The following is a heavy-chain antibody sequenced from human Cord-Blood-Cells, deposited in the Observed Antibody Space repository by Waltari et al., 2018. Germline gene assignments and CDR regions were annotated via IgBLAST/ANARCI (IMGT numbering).Heavy chain of an antibody. D-gene: IGHD7-27*01. V-gene: IGHV3-30*18. CDR3: AKDLGNYFDY. J-gene: IGHJ4*02. CDR2: IWYDGSNK. Sequence: GESGGGVVQPGRSLRLSCAASGFTFSSYGMHWVRQAPGKGLEWVAVIWYDGSNKYYADSVKGRFTISRDNSKNTLYLQMNSLRAEDTAMYYCAKDLGNYFDYWGQGLLVTVSS. CDR1: GFTFSSYG.